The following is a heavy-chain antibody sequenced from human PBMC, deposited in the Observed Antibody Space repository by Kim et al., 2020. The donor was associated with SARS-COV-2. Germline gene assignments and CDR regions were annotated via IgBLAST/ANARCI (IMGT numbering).Heavy chain of an antibody. Sequence: YYADSVKGRFTISRDIAKNSLFLQMNSLRADDTAVYYCSIIGLRLVAIDYWGQGTLVTVSS. D-gene: IGHD5-12*01. J-gene: IGHJ4*02. CDR3: SIIGLRLVAIDY. V-gene: IGHV3-48*03.